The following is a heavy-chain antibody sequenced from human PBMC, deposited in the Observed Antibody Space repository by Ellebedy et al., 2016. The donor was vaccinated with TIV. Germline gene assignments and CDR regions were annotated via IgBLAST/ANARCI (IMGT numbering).Heavy chain of an antibody. Sequence: GESLKISXAASGFTFSTHAMSWVRQAPGRGLEWVSGISGDGRSTYDTDSVKGRFTISRDNSKNTVFLQMNSLRVEDTAVYYCAKDNMVRGVIAYYGMDVWGQGTTVTVSS. D-gene: IGHD3-10*01. V-gene: IGHV3-23*01. CDR1: GFTFSTHA. J-gene: IGHJ6*02. CDR2: ISGDGRST. CDR3: AKDNMVRGVIAYYGMDV.